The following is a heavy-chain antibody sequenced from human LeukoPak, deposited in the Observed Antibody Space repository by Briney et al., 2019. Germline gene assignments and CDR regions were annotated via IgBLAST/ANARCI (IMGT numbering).Heavy chain of an antibody. CDR1: GFTFSDYE. V-gene: IGHV3-48*03. CDR3: ARDPQNSWGLFDY. D-gene: IGHD4-23*01. CDR2: ISTSGSTM. Sequence: PGGSLRLSCAASGFTFSDYEMNWVRQAPGKGLEWVSFISTSGSTMYYADSVKGRFTVSRDNAKNSLYLQMNSLRAEDTAVYYCARDPQNSWGLFDYWGQGTLVTVSS. J-gene: IGHJ4*02.